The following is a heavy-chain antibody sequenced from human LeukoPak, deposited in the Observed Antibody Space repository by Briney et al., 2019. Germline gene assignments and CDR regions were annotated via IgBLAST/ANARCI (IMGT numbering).Heavy chain of an antibody. Sequence: PSETLSLTCTVSGGSISSYYWSWIRQPPGKGLEWIGYIYYSGSTNYNPSLKSRVTISVDTSKNQFSLKLSSVTAADTAVYYCARSSGYYYVDFDYWGQGTLVTASS. CDR1: GGSISSYY. D-gene: IGHD3-22*01. J-gene: IGHJ4*02. CDR2: IYYSGST. CDR3: ARSSGYYYVDFDY. V-gene: IGHV4-59*01.